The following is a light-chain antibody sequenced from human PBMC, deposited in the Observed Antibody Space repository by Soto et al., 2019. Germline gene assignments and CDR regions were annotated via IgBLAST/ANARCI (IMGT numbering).Light chain of an antibody. V-gene: IGKV1-5*03. CDR3: QQYNSYSRT. Sequence: DIQMTQSPSTLSASVGDRVTITCRASQSISSWLAWYQQKPGKAPKLLIYKASSLESGVPSRFSGSGSGTEFPLTISSLQPDNFATYYCQQYNSYSRTSGQGTKV. CDR2: KAS. CDR1: QSISSW. J-gene: IGKJ1*01.